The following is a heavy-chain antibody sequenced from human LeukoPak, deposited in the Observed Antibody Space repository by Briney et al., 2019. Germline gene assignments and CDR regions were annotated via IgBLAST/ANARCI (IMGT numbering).Heavy chain of an antibody. D-gene: IGHD2-15*01. CDR2: ISYDGNNK. CDR1: GFTFNMYT. J-gene: IGHJ4*02. CDR3: ARDRKIVVVIATLDY. V-gene: IGHV3-30-3*01. Sequence: PGRSLRLSCAASGFTFNMYTMHWVRQAPGKGPEWVALISYDGNNKYYADSVKGRFTISRDNSKNTLYLQMNSLRAEDTAVYYCARDRKIVVVIATLDYWGQGALVTVSS.